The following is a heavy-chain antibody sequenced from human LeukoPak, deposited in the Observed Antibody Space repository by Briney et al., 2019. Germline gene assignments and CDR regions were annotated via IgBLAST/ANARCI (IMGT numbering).Heavy chain of an antibody. D-gene: IGHD2-15*01. CDR1: GFTFGDYA. CDR2: ISYDGSNK. CDR3: AKVVVNKGYYYYFGMDV. Sequence: GGSLRLSCTASGFTFGDYAMSWIRQAPGKGLEWVAVISYDGSNKYYADSVKGRFTISRDNSKNTLYLQMNSLRAEDTAVYYCAKVVVNKGYYYYFGMDVWGQGTTVTVSS. V-gene: IGHV3-30*04. J-gene: IGHJ6*02.